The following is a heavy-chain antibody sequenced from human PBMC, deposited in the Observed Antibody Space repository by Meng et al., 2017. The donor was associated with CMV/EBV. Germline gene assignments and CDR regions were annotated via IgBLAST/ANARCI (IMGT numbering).Heavy chain of an antibody. CDR1: SYR. J-gene: IGHJ4*02. CDR2: IWYDGSNI. CDR3: AKAGFSGSYYIGSGSQYYFDY. V-gene: IGHV3-33*06. Sequence: SYRMHWVRQAPCTGLEWVAVIWYDGSNIYYGDSVKGRFAISRDNSKSTVDLQMNSLRAEDTAVYYCAKAGFSGSYYIGSGSQYYFDYWGQGTLVTVSS. D-gene: IGHD1-26*01.